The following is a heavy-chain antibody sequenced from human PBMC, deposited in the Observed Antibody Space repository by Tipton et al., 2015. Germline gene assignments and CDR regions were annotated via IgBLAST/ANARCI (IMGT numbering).Heavy chain of an antibody. Sequence: TLSLTCSVSGDSLSRGTYYWTWIRQHPGKGLEWIGYIYYSATTYYNPSLKSRLTISLDRSKSHFSLQLSSVTAADTAVYYCARSGDTSFDSWGQGTLVTVSS. CDR3: ARSGDTSFDS. V-gene: IGHV4-31*03. D-gene: IGHD5-18*01. CDR2: IYYSATT. CDR1: GDSLSRGTYY. J-gene: IGHJ4*02.